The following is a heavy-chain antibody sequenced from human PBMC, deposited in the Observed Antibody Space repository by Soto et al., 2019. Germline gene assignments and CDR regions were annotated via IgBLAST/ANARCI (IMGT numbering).Heavy chain of an antibody. Sequence: SVTVSCKASGGTFSSYAIIWVRQAPGQGLEWMGGIIPIFGTANYAQKFQGRVTITADESTSTAYMELSSLRSEDTAVYYCARDTIAVAGEGAFDYWGQGALVTVSS. CDR3: ARDTIAVAGEGAFDY. CDR1: GGTFSSYA. D-gene: IGHD6-19*01. J-gene: IGHJ4*02. CDR2: IIPIFGTA. V-gene: IGHV1-69*13.